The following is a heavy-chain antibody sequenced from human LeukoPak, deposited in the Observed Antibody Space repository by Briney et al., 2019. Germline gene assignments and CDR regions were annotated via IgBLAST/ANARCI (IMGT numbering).Heavy chain of an antibody. CDR3: AKGSGVAVAGTFPYFDY. D-gene: IGHD6-19*01. Sequence: GGSLRLSCAASGFTFDDYAMHWVRQAPGKGLEWVSGISWNSGSIGYADSVKGRFTISRDNAKNSLYLQMNSLRAEDTALYYCAKGSGVAVAGTFPYFDYWGRGTLVTVSS. CDR2: ISWNSGSI. V-gene: IGHV3-9*01. CDR1: GFTFDDYA. J-gene: IGHJ4*02.